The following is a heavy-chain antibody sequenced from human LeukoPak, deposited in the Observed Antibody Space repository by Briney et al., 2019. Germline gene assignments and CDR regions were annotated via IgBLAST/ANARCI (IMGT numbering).Heavy chain of an antibody. D-gene: IGHD2-2*01. Sequence: GGSLRLSCAASGFTFSSYAMHWVRQAPGKGLEWVAVISYDGSNKYYADSVKGRFTISRDNSKNTLYLQMNSLRAEDTAVYYCASGSTSWNYWGQGTLVTVSS. CDR1: GFTFSSYA. V-gene: IGHV3-30-3*01. J-gene: IGHJ4*02. CDR3: ASGSTSWNY. CDR2: ISYDGSNK.